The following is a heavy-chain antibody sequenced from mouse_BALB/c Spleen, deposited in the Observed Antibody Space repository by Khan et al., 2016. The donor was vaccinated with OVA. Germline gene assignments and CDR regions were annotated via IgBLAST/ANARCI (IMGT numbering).Heavy chain of an antibody. V-gene: IGHV1-80*01. D-gene: IGHD1-1*01. CDR1: GYTFTSYW. CDR3: ARYFGSRFAY. Sequence: QVQLKQSGSELVRPGASVKLSCKASGYTFTSYWMHWVKQRPGQGLEWIGQIFPGNENADYNGKFKGKATLTADKSSRTAYMQLTSLTSEDSAVYFCARYFGSRFAYWGQGTLVTVSA. J-gene: IGHJ3*01. CDR2: IFPGNENA.